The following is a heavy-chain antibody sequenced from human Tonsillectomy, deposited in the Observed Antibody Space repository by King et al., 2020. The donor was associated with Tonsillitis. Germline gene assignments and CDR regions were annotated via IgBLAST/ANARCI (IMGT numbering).Heavy chain of an antibody. CDR1: GGSFSGYY. Sequence: VQLQQWGAGLLKPSETLSLTCAVYGGSFSGYYWRWIRQPPGKGLAWIGEINHSGSTNYNPSLKSRVSISVETSKNQFSLTLSSVTAADTAVYYCARAPYRSRYYFDYWGQGTLVTVSS. CDR2: INHSGST. CDR3: ARAPYRSRYYFDY. V-gene: IGHV4-34*01. D-gene: IGHD6-13*01. J-gene: IGHJ4*02.